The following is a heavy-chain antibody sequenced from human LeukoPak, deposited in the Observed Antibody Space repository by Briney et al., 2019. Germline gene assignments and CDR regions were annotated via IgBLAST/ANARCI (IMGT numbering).Heavy chain of an antibody. CDR1: GGTFSSYA. J-gene: IGHJ4*02. CDR2: IIPIFGTA. CDR3: ARGTLDTAMVPGFDY. V-gene: IGHV1-69*13. D-gene: IGHD5-18*01. Sequence: ASVKVSCKASGGTFSSYAISWVRQAPGQGLEWMGGIIPIFGTANYAQKFQGRVTITADESTSTAYMELSSLRSEDTAVYYCARGTLDTAMVPGFDYWGQGTLVTVSS.